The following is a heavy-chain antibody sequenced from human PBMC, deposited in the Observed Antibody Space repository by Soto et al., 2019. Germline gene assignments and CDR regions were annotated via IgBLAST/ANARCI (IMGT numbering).Heavy chain of an antibody. Sequence: EVQLVESGGGLIQPGGSLRLSCAASGFTVSSNYMSWVRQAPGKGLEWVSVIYSGGSTYYADSVKGRFTISRDNSKNTLYLQRNSLRAEDTAVYYCARDRVESGYPEYFQHWGQGILVTVSS. V-gene: IGHV3-53*01. CDR3: ARDRVESGYPEYFQH. J-gene: IGHJ1*01. CDR2: IYSGGST. CDR1: GFTVSSNY. D-gene: IGHD3-22*01.